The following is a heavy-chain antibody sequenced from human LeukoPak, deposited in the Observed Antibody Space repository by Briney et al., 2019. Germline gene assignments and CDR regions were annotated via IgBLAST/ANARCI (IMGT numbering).Heavy chain of an antibody. J-gene: IGHJ4*02. V-gene: IGHV4-38-2*02. CDR2: IYHSGST. D-gene: IGHD1-26*01. CDR3: ARGGGSYEMDY. CDR1: GYSISSGYY. Sequence: SSETLSLTCTVSGYSISSGYYWGWIRQPPGKGLEWIGSIYHSGSTYYNPSLKSRVTISVDTSKNQFSLKLSSVTAADTAVYYCARGGGSYEMDYWGQGTLVTVSS.